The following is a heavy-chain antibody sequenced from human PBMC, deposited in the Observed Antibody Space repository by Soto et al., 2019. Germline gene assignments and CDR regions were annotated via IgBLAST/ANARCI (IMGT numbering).Heavy chain of an antibody. Sequence: GGSLRLSFAASGFTFNNYDMHWVRQAPGKGLEWVAVIWYDGTDKYYADSVKGRFTISRDNSKNTLYLQMNSLRAEDTAVYYWARDHLTNSYPYYWGKGTRVTV. CDR2: IWYDGTDK. V-gene: IGHV3-33*01. D-gene: IGHD1-1*01. CDR3: ARDHLTNSYPYY. CDR1: GFTFNNYD. J-gene: IGHJ4*02.